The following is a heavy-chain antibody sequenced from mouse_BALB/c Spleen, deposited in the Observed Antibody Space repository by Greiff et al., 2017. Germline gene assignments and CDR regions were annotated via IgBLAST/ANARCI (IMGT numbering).Heavy chain of an antibody. CDR1: GFTFSSYG. D-gene: IGHD1-1*02. CDR2: INSNGGST. CDR3: ARDSGGNHAMDY. V-gene: IGHV5-6-3*01. J-gene: IGHJ4*01. Sequence: VQLKESGGGLVQPGGSLKLSCAASGFTFSSYGMSWVRQTPDKRLELVATINSNGGSTYYPDSVKGRFTISRDNAKNTLYLQMSSLKSEDTAMYYCARDSGGNHAMDYWGQGTSVTVSS.